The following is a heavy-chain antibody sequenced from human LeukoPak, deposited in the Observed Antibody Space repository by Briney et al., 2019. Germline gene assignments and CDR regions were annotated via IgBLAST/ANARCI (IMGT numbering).Heavy chain of an antibody. D-gene: IGHD3-16*01. Sequence: GGSLRLSCAASGFTVSNNYMSWVRQAPGKGLEWVSGLYSGGSTYYADSVKGRFTTSRDNSKNTLYLQMNSLRAEDTAVYYCAKLWEVLGVYYFDYWGQGTLVTVSS. CDR2: LYSGGST. CDR3: AKLWEVLGVYYFDY. J-gene: IGHJ4*02. V-gene: IGHV3-53*01. CDR1: GFTVSNNY.